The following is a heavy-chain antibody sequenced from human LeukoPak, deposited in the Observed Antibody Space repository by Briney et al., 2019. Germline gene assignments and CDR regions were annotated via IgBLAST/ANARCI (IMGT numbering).Heavy chain of an antibody. Sequence: ASVKVSCKASGYTFTSYDINWVRQATGQGLEWMGWMNPNSGNTGYAQKFQGRVTMTRNTSISTAYMELSSLGSEDTAVYYCARGVPGFDFWSGYYWGVDWFDPWGQGTLVTVSS. D-gene: IGHD3-3*01. V-gene: IGHV1-8*01. CDR1: GYTFTSYD. CDR2: MNPNSGNT. CDR3: ARGVPGFDFWSGYYWGVDWFDP. J-gene: IGHJ5*02.